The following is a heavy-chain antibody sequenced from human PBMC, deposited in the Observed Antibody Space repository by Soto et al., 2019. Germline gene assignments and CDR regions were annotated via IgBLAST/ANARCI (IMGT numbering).Heavy chain of an antibody. CDR3: ARDKITGLFDY. Sequence: ASVKVSCKASGYTFTSYGISWVRQAPGQGLEWMGWISAYNGKTNYAQNVQGRVTMTTDTSTRTAYMELSSLRSEDTAVYYCARDKITGLFDYWGQGTLVTVSS. CDR1: GYTFTSYG. CDR2: ISAYNGKT. D-gene: IGHD2-8*02. J-gene: IGHJ4*02. V-gene: IGHV1-18*01.